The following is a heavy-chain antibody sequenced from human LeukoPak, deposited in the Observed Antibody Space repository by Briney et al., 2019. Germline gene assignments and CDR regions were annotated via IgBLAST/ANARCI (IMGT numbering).Heavy chain of an antibody. CDR1: GGSISSGSYY. D-gene: IGHD3-3*01. V-gene: IGHV4-61*02. J-gene: IGHJ4*02. Sequence: PSETLSLTCTVSGGSISSGSYYWSWIRQPAGKGLEWIGRIYTSGSTNYNPSLKSRVTISVDTSKNQFSLKLSSVTAADTAVYYCARVAIFGVVYPLYYFDYWGQGTLVTVSS. CDR2: IYTSGST. CDR3: ARVAIFGVVYPLYYFDY.